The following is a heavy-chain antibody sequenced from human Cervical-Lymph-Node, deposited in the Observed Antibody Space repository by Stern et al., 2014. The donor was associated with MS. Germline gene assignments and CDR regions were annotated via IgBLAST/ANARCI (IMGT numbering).Heavy chain of an antibody. CDR1: GFTFSSSA. D-gene: IGHD6-19*01. Sequence: EVQLVQSGGGLVQPGGSLRLSCAASGFTFSSSAMSWVRQAPGKGLGWVSVIIAGGGSAYYADSVKGRFTISRDNSKSTLYLQMNSLRAEDTAVYYCAKVRAVWYFDYWGQGTLVTVSS. CDR2: IIAGGGSA. V-gene: IGHV3-23*04. J-gene: IGHJ4*02. CDR3: AKVRAVWYFDY.